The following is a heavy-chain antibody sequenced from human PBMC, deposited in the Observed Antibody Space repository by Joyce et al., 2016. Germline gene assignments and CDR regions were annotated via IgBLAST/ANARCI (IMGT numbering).Heavy chain of an antibody. J-gene: IGHJ5*01. CDR3: ARSSSRDGYNSIDS. CDR1: GFIFRSYG. V-gene: IGHV3-33*01. D-gene: IGHD5-24*01. Sequence: QVQLVESGGGVLQAGRSLRLSCVASGFIFRSYGMNWVRQGPGKGVEWGAVIWYDGSTAFYADSLKGRFNISRDNLENTMYLDLNSLEVGDTAVYYCARSSSRDGYNSIDSWGQGTLVAVS. CDR2: IWYDGSTA.